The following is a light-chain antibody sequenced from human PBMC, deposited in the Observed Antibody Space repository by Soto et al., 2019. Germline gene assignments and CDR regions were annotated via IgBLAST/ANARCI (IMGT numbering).Light chain of an antibody. CDR1: QSVSSN. V-gene: IGKV3-15*01. Sequence: EIGMTQSPATLSVSPGERATLSCRASQSVSSNLAWYQQKPGQAPRLLISGASTRATGIPARFGGSGSGTEFPRTISSLQSEDFAVYYWQQYNNWPFPVGPGTKVDIK. J-gene: IGKJ3*01. CDR2: GAS. CDR3: QQYNNWPFP.